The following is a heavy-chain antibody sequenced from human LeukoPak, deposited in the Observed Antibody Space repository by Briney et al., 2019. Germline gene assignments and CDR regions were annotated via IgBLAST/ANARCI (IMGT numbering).Heavy chain of an antibody. CDR2: ISYDGSNK. D-gene: IGHD3-22*01. J-gene: IGHJ4*02. V-gene: IGHV3-30-3*01. CDR1: GFTFSSYA. CDR3: ASYDSSGPEAGFPSSYFDY. Sequence: GGSLRLSCAASGFTFSSYAMHWVRQTPGKGLEWVAVISYDGSNKYYADSVKGRFTISRDNSKNTLYLQMNSLRAEDTAVYYCASYDSSGPEAGFPSSYFDYWGQGTLVTVSS.